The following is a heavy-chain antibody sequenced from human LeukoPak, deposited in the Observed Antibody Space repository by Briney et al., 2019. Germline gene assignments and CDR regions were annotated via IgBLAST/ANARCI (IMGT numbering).Heavy chain of an antibody. V-gene: IGHV4-61*01. CDR3: ARYQYSGSYFWRFDY. Sequence: SETLSLTCTVSGGSVSSGSYYWSWIRQPPGKGLEWIGYIYYSGSTNYNPSLKSRVTISVDTSKNQFSLKLSSVTAADTAAYYCARYQYSGSYFWRFDYWGQGTLVTVSS. CDR1: GGSVSSGSYY. J-gene: IGHJ4*02. D-gene: IGHD1-26*01. CDR2: IYYSGST.